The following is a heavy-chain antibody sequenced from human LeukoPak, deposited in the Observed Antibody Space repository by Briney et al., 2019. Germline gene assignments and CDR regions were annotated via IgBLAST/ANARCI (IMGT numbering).Heavy chain of an antibody. D-gene: IGHD3-22*01. Sequence: SETLSLTCTVSGGSISSDNYYWGWIRRPPGKGLEWIGSIHYTGNTYDNPSLKSRVTISVDTSKNQFSLKLSSVTPADTAVYYCARVEVIMIGGWFDPWGQGTLVTVSS. CDR3: ARVEVIMIGGWFDP. CDR2: IHYTGNT. CDR1: GGSISSDNYY. J-gene: IGHJ5*02. V-gene: IGHV4-39*07.